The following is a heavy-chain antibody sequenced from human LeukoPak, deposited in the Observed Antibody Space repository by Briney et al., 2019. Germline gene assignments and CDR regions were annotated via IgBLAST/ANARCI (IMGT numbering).Heavy chain of an antibody. CDR1: GGSISSYY. CDR3: AKEERSMPAAGRGY. V-gene: IGHV4-39*02. Sequence: SETLSLTCTVSGGSISSYYWGWIRRPPGKGLEWIGSIYYTGATYYNPSLKSRVTMSVDTSKNQFSLKLSSVTAADTAVYYCAKEERSMPAAGRGYWGQGTLVTVSS. J-gene: IGHJ4*02. CDR2: IYYTGAT. D-gene: IGHD6-13*01.